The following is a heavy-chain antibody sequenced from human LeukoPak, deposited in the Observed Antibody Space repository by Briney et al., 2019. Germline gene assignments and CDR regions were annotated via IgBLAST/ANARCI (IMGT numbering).Heavy chain of an antibody. CDR2: VNPNSGGT. V-gene: IGHV1-2*02. Sequence: ASVKVSCKASGYTFTGYYMHWVRQAPGQGLEWMGWVNPNSGGTNYAQKFQGRVTMTRDTSISTAYMELSRLRSDDTAVYYCARDAGRYYDFWSGYHLYFDYWGQGTLVTVSS. CDR3: ARDAGRYYDFWSGYHLYFDY. CDR1: GYTFTGYY. D-gene: IGHD3-3*01. J-gene: IGHJ4*02.